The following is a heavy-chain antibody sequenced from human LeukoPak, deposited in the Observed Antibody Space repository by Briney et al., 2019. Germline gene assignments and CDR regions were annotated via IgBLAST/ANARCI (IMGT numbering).Heavy chain of an antibody. Sequence: GGSLRLSRAASGFTFSDYYMSWIRQAPGKGLEWVSYISSSGSTIYYADSVKGRFTISRDNAKNSLYLQMNSLRAEDTAVYYCARDSRRFGSKYYYYGMDVWGQGTTVTVSS. J-gene: IGHJ6*02. CDR1: GFTFSDYY. CDR3: ARDSRRFGSKYYYYGMDV. D-gene: IGHD5-24*01. CDR2: ISSSGSTI. V-gene: IGHV3-11*01.